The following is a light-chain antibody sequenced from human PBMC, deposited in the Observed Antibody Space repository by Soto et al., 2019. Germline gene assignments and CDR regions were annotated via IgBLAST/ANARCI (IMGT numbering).Light chain of an antibody. V-gene: IGLV1-44*01. Sequence: HSVLTQPPSASATPGQRVTVSCSGTSSNIGSNTVHWYQQLPGTAPRLIIYSTNKRPSGVPDRFSGSKSGTSASLAISGLQSEAEADYYCAVWDDSLDSFVFGTGTKVTVL. J-gene: IGLJ1*01. CDR2: STN. CDR3: AVWDDSLDSFV. CDR1: SSNIGSNT.